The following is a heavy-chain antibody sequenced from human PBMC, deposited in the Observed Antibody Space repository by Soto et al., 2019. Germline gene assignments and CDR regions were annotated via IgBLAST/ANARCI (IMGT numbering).Heavy chain of an antibody. Sequence: QVQLVQSGAEVKKPGSSVKVSCKASGGTFSSYAISCVRQAPGPGLEWMGGIIPIFGTANYAQKSQGRVTITADKSTSTACMELSSLRSEDTAVYYCARPDYYDSSGYYYPPNYWGQGTLVTFAS. CDR2: IIPIFGTA. CDR3: ARPDYYDSSGYYYPPNY. J-gene: IGHJ4*02. V-gene: IGHV1-69*06. CDR1: GGTFSSYA. D-gene: IGHD3-22*01.